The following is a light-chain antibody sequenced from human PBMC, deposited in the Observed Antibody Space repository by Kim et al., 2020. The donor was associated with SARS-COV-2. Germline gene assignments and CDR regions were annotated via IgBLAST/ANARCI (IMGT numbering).Light chain of an antibody. CDR3: QQYDQLPFT. V-gene: IGKV1-33*01. CDR1: QDISKY. CDR2: GSS. Sequence: DIQMTQSPSSLSASVGDKVTISCQASQDISKYLSWYHQRPGKTPKLLMYGSSNLEAGVPSRFSGSGSGTNFTFTINSLQPEDIATYFCQQYDQLPFTFGPGTKVD. J-gene: IGKJ3*01.